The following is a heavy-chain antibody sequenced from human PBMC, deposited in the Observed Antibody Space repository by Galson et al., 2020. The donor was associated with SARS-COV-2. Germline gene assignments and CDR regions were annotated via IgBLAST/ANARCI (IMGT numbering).Heavy chain of an antibody. D-gene: IGHD6-19*01. CDR3: ARKWWLGGSSGYYGMDV. CDR2: IIPIFGTA. V-gene: IGHV1-69*06. J-gene: IGHJ6*02. CDR1: GGTFSSYA. Sequence: KISCKASGGTFSSYAISWVRQAPGQGLEWMGGIIPIFGTANYAQKFQGRVTITADKSTSTAYMELSSLRSEDTAVYYCARKWWLGGSSGYYGMDVWGQGTTVTVSS.